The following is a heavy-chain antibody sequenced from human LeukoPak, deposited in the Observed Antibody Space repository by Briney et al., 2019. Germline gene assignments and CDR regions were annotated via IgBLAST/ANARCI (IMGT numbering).Heavy chain of an antibody. CDR2: INAGNGNT. V-gene: IGHV1-3*01. J-gene: IGHJ4*02. D-gene: IGHD1-14*01. CDR1: GYTFTSYA. Sequence: ASVKVSCKASGYTFTSYAMHWVRQAPGQRLEWMGWINAGNGNTKYSQKFQERVTITRDMSTSTAYMELSSLRSEDTAVYYCAAASSTAPGTNFDYWGQGTLVTVSS. CDR3: AAASSTAPGTNFDY.